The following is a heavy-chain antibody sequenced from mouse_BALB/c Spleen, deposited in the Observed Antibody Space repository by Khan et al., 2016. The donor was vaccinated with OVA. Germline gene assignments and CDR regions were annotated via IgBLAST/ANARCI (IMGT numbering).Heavy chain of an antibody. V-gene: IGHV1S136*01. J-gene: IGHJ3*01. CDR3: APVDTYYVSFAY. Sequence: VQLKESGPEVVKPGASVKMSCKASGYTFTSSVMHWVKQKPGQGLEWIGYIYPYNDATKYNEKFSGKATLTSDKSSSTAYMKLSSLTSEDSVVYYCAPVDTYYVSFAYWGQGTLVTVSA. D-gene: IGHD1-1*01. CDR1: GYTFTSSV. CDR2: IYPYNDAT.